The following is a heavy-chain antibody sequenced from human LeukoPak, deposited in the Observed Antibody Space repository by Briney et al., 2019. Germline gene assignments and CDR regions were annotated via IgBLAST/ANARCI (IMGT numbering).Heavy chain of an antibody. CDR2: ISYDGSSK. CDR1: GFTSSTYA. CDR3: ARGRYYDSSGYPRGDH. J-gene: IGHJ4*02. V-gene: IGHV3-30-3*01. Sequence: TGGSLRLSCAASGFTSSTYAMHWVRQAPGRGLEWVAVISYDGSSKYYADSVKGRFTISRDNSKNTLYLQMNSLRTEDTAVYYCARGRYYDSSGYPRGDHWGQGALVTVSS. D-gene: IGHD3-22*01.